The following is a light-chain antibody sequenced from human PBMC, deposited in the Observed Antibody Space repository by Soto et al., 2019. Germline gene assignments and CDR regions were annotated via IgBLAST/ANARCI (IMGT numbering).Light chain of an antibody. V-gene: IGLV2-14*01. J-gene: IGLJ1*01. CDR2: DVS. CDR3: NSYTSSSSHSYV. Sequence: QSVLTQPASVSGSPGQSITISCTGTSSDVGGYNSVSWYQQHPGKAPTLVVYDVSNRPSGVSNRFSGSKSGNTASLTISGLQAEDEADYYCNSYTSSSSHSYVFGTGTKVTVL. CDR1: SSDVGGYNS.